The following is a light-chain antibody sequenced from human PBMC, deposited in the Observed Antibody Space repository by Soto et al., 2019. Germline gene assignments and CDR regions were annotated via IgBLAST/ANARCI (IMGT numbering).Light chain of an antibody. CDR2: DNN. CDR1: SCNIGNNY. Sequence: QYGLTQQRSVSATAGQKVTIGCSGSSCNIGNNYFSWSQQLPRPVHKLLIYDNNTRPSGIHDRFSGSNSGTSGPLDITGLPPADEPDYYCATWDYSLTGEVFGGGTQLTV. V-gene: IGLV1-51*01. CDR3: ATWDYSLTGEV. J-gene: IGLJ2*01.